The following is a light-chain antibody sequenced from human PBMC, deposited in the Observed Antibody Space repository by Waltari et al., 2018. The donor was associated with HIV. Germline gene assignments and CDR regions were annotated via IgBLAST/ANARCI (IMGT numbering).Light chain of an antibody. CDR3: QQSDNIPLT. V-gene: IGKV1-39*01. CDR1: RNISTY. J-gene: IGKJ4*01. CDR2: AAS. Sequence: DTQMTQSPSSLSASVGDKSTITCRASRNISTYLNWFQQKSGQAPKLLIYAASNLRSGVPSRFSGSGSGTEFTLTVSCLKPEDFATYFCQQSDNIPLTFGGGTRVE.